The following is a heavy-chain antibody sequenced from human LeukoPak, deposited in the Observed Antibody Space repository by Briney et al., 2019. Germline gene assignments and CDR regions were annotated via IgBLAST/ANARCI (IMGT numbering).Heavy chain of an antibody. Sequence: ASVKVSCKASGYTFTSYGISWVRQAPGQGLEWMGWISAYNGNTNYAQKLQGRVTMTTDTSTSTAYMELRSLRSDDTAVYYCARIVVYYYDSSGYYYFEYWGQGTLVTVSS. V-gene: IGHV1-18*01. CDR1: GYTFTSYG. J-gene: IGHJ4*02. CDR3: ARIVVYYYDSSGYYYFEY. D-gene: IGHD3-22*01. CDR2: ISAYNGNT.